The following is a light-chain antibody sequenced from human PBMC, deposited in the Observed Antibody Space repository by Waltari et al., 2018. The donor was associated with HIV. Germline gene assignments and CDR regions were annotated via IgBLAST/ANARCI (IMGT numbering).Light chain of an antibody. Sequence: QSALTQPPSASGSPGQSVTNSCPGTSSHVGGYNYVSWYQQHPGKAPKPIIYEVSKRPSGVPDRFSGSKSGNTASLTVSGLQAEDEADYYCSSYAGSNNLVFGTGTKVTVL. CDR3: SSYAGSNNLV. V-gene: IGLV2-8*01. J-gene: IGLJ1*01. CDR1: SSHVGGYNY. CDR2: EVS.